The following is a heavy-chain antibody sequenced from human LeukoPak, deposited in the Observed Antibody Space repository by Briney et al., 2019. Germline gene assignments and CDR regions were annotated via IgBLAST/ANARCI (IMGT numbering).Heavy chain of an antibody. CDR3: ARDLRPLDYYYYMDV. Sequence: GRSLRLSCAASGFTFDDYAMHWVRQAPGKGLEWVAVISYDGSNKYYADSVKGRFTISRDNSKNTLYLQMNSLRAEDTAVYYCARDLRPLDYYYYMDVWGKGTTVTVSS. CDR2: ISYDGSNK. CDR1: GFTFDDYA. J-gene: IGHJ6*03. D-gene: IGHD6-13*01. V-gene: IGHV3-30*04.